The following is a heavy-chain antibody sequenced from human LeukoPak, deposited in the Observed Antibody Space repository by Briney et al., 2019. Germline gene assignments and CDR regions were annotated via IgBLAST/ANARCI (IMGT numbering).Heavy chain of an antibody. Sequence: SETLSLTCTVSGGSIASRPYYWGWIRQPPGQGLEWIGTISYSGSTYYNPSLNSRVTISVDTSKNQFSLRLSSVAASDTAVYYCARLDGFSYGYLYYFDHWGQGTLVTVSS. D-gene: IGHD5-18*01. CDR2: ISYSGST. V-gene: IGHV4-39*01. CDR3: ARLDGFSYGYLYYFDH. CDR1: GGSIASRPYY. J-gene: IGHJ4*02.